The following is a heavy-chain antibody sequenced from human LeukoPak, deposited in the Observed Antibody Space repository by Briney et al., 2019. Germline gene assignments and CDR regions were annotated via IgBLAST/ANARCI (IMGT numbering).Heavy chain of an antibody. CDR1: GGSISSGDYY. V-gene: IGHV4-30-4*01. CDR3: ARDDHSSGWYYGFDY. J-gene: IGHJ4*02. Sequence: SETLSLTCTVSGGSISSGDYYWSWIRQPPGKGLEWIGYIYYSGGTYYNPSFKSRVTISVDTSKNQFSLKLSSVTAADTAVYYCARDDHSSGWYYGFDYWGQGTLITVSS. CDR2: IYYSGGT. D-gene: IGHD6-19*01.